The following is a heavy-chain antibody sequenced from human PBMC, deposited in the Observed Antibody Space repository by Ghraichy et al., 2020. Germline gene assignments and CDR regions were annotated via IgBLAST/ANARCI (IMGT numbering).Heavy chain of an antibody. Sequence: SETLSLTCAVYGGSFSGYYWSWIRQPPGKGLEWIGEINHSGSTNYNPSLKSRVTISVDTSKNQFSLKLSSVTAADTAVYYCARLRRDFWSGYNYYYYMDVWGKGTTVTVSS. CDR2: INHSGST. J-gene: IGHJ6*03. V-gene: IGHV4-34*01. CDR1: GGSFSGYY. CDR3: ARLRRDFWSGYNYYYYMDV. D-gene: IGHD3-3*01.